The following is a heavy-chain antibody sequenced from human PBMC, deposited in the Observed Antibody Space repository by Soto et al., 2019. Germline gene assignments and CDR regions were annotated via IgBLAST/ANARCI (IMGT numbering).Heavy chain of an antibody. J-gene: IGHJ6*03. V-gene: IGHV3-9*01. CDR2: ISWNSGSI. D-gene: IGHD4-4*01. CDR3: AKDLWEKTTTYYYLEV. Sequence: VQLVESGGGLVQPGRSLRLSCAASGFTFDDYAMHWVRQAPGKGLEWVSGISWNSGSIGYADSVKGRFTISRDNAKNALYLQIKSLRAEDTALYFCAKDLWEKTTTYYYLEVWGRGTTVTVSS. CDR1: GFTFDDYA.